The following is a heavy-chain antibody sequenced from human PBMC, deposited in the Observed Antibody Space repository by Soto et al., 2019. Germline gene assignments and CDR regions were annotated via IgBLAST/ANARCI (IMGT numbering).Heavy chain of an antibody. CDR2: INPHGGST. J-gene: IGHJ5*02. V-gene: IGHV1-46*01. Sequence: ASVKVSCKAPGDTFTSYYLNWVRQAPGQGLEWMGVINPHGGSTKYAQKFQGRITMTRDTSRSTVYMELSSLRSDDTDIYYCARSSGGNFGIIIEGSNWFDPWGQGTLVTVSS. CDR3: ARSSGGNFGIIIEGSNWFDP. D-gene: IGHD3-3*01. CDR1: GDTFTSYY.